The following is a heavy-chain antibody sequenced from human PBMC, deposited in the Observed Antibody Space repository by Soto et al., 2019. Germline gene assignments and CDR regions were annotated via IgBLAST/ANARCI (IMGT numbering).Heavy chain of an antibody. CDR1: GFTFSSHS. Sequence: GGSLRLSCVASGFTFSSHSMNWVRQAPGKGLEWVSYISGGSKSIYYAASVKGRFTISRDNAKNSLYLEMNSLRDEDTAFYSCVRDSRRGYGMDVWGPGTTVTVSS. J-gene: IGHJ6*02. V-gene: IGHV3-48*02. D-gene: IGHD3-10*01. CDR2: ISGGSKSI. CDR3: VRDSRRGYGMDV.